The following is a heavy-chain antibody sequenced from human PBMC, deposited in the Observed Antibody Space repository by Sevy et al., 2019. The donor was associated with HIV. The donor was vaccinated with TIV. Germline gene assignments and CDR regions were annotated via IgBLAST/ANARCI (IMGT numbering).Heavy chain of an antibody. CDR2: IYYNGHI. D-gene: IGHD1-26*01. V-gene: IGHV4-59*08. CDR3: AGENAWGRGYS. CDR1: GGSITSPY. J-gene: IGHJ4*02. Sequence: SETLSLTCTVSGGSITSPYWNWIRQPPGKGLEWIANIYYNGHINYNPSLKSRVTLSLDTSKNQFSLRLSSVTAADTAMYYCAGENAWGRGYSWGQGTLVTASS.